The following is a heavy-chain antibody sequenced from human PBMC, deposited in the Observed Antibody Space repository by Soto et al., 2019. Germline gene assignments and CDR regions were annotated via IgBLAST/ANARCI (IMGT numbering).Heavy chain of an antibody. D-gene: IGHD6-13*01. CDR2: IYYSGST. Sequence: PSETLSLTCAVSGDSISSYYWSWIRQPPGKGLEWIGSIYYSGSTNYNPSLKSRVTMSIDMSKNQFSLKVSSVTAADTAVYYCARGPPAAGENWFDPWGQGTLVTVSS. J-gene: IGHJ5*02. CDR3: ARGPPAAGENWFDP. CDR1: GDSISSYY. V-gene: IGHV4-59*01.